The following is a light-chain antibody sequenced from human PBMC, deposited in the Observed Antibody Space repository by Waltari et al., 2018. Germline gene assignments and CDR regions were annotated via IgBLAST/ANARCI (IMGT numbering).Light chain of an antibody. CDR2: AAS. V-gene: IGKV1-39*01. CDR3: QQSYSTWT. CDR1: QNINSF. J-gene: IGKJ1*01. Sequence: DIQMTQSPSSLSASVGDRVTITCRASQNINSFLNWYQQKPGRAPKLLIYAASSLHSGVPSRFSGSGSGTAYTLTISSLQPEDFATYYCQQSYSTWTSGHGTKVEI.